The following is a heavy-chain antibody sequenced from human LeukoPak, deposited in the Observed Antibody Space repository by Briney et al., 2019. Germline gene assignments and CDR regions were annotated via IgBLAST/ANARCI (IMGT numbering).Heavy chain of an antibody. CDR2: IKKDGSEK. Sequence: PGGSLRLSCAASGFTFSSYWMSWVRQAPGKGLEWVANIKKDGSEKYYVDSVKGRFTISRDNAKTSLYLQMNSLRAEDTAVYYCARDDYGGNTYFDYWGQGTLVTVSS. CDR3: ARDDYGGNTYFDY. D-gene: IGHD4-23*01. CDR1: GFTFSSYW. J-gene: IGHJ4*02. V-gene: IGHV3-7*01.